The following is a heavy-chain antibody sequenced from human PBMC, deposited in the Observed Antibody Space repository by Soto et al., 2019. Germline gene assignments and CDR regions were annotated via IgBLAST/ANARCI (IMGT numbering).Heavy chain of an antibody. CDR2: IYATGTT. CDR1: GASISGFY. J-gene: IGHJ5*02. D-gene: IGHD1-1*01. CDR3: VRDGTKTLRVWLDP. Sequence: PSETLSLTSTFSGASISGFYWSWIRKSAGKGLEWIGRIYATGTTDYNPSLKSRVMMSVDTSKKQFSLKLRSVTAADTAVYYCVRDGTKTLRVWLDPWDKGMAVTVSS. V-gene: IGHV4-4*07.